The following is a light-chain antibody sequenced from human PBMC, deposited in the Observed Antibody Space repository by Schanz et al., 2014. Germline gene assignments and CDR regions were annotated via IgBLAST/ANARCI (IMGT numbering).Light chain of an antibody. CDR3: CSYAGSRNWV. Sequence: QSVLTQPPSVSAAPGQKVTISCSGSSSDIGGYNFVSWYRQHPGKAPKLMIYDVNNRPSGVSPRFSGYKSGNTASLTISGLQAEDEADYYCCSYAGSRNWVLGGGTKLTVL. CDR2: DVN. V-gene: IGLV2-14*03. J-gene: IGLJ3*02. CDR1: SSDIGGYNF.